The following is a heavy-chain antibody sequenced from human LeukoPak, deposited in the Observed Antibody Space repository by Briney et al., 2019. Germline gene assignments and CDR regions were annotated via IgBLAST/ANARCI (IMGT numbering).Heavy chain of an antibody. CDR3: ASIRGTFGY. V-gene: IGHV3-72*01. CDR1: GFTFSDHF. D-gene: IGHD1-26*01. CDR2: TRNKANSYIT. J-gene: IGHJ4*02. Sequence: GGSLRLSCAASGFTFSDHFLDWVRQAPGKGLEWVGRTRNKANSYITEYATSVAGRFTISRDDSKNSLYLQMSSLKTDDTAMYYCASIRGTFGYWGQGTLVTVSS.